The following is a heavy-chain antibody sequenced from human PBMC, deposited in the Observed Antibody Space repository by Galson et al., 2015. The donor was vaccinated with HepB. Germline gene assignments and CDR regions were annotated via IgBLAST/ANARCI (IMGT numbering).Heavy chain of an antibody. CDR2: INPNSGGT. Sequence: KVSCKASAYTFTGYYIHWVRQAPGQGLEWMGRINPNSGGTDFAQRFQGRVTLTRDPSINTAYVELSSLISDDTVVYYCAREILPIAAGSRGAFDIWGQGTMVTVSS. D-gene: IGHD6-13*01. V-gene: IGHV1-2*05. J-gene: IGHJ3*02. CDR3: AREILPIAAGSRGAFDI. CDR1: AYTFTGYY.